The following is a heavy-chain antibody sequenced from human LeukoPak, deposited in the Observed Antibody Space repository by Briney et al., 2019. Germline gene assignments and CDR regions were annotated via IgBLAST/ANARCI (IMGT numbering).Heavy chain of an antibody. V-gene: IGHV4-59*01. D-gene: IGHD3-22*01. J-gene: IGHJ3*01. CDR2: VYYSGST. CDR1: GESFSDYY. Sequence: SETLSLTCAVYGESFSDYYWSWIRQPPGKGLEWIGYVYYSGSTNYNPSLKSRVTISVDTSKNQFSLKLRSVTAADTAVYYCVREAATDYYDSSGYYRQTEVFDAWGQGTMVTVSS. CDR3: VREAATDYYDSSGYYRQTEVFDA.